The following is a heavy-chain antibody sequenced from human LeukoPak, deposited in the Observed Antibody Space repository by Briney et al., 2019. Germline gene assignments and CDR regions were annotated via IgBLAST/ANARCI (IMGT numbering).Heavy chain of an antibody. CDR2: TYYRSKWFN. CDR3: ARVQASRYYGSGSYYNPGPYDAFDI. D-gene: IGHD3-10*01. CDR1: GDTISSNSAA. Sequence: PSQTLSLTCAVSGDTISSNSAAWHWIRQSPSRGLEWLGRTYYRSKWFNDYAVSVKSRITINPDTSKNQFALQLNSVTPEDTAVYYCARVQASRYYGSGSYYNPGPYDAFDIWGQGTMVTVSS. J-gene: IGHJ3*02. V-gene: IGHV6-1*01.